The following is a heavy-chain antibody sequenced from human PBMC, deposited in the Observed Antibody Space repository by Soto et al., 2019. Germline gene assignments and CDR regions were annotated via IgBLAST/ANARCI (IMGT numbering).Heavy chain of an antibody. J-gene: IGHJ5*02. CDR2: INSDASST. CDR1: GFTFSSYW. D-gene: IGHD3-10*01. CDR3: ARDFYYRGP. V-gene: IGHV3-74*01. Sequence: GGSLRLSCAASGFTFSSYWMHLVRQAQGKGLVWVSRINSDASSTNYADSVKGRFTISRDNAKSTLYLQMNSLRAEDTAVYYCARDFYYRGPWGQGTLVTVSS.